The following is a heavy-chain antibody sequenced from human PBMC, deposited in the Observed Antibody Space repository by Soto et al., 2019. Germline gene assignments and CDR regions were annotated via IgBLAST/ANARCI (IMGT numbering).Heavy chain of an antibody. CDR1: GFTVSSNY. CDR3: ARDGDVWGSYLGAFDI. CDR2: IYSGGST. V-gene: IGHV3-66*01. Sequence: GGSLRLSCAASGFTVSSNYMSWVRQAPGKGLEWVSVIYSGGSTYYADSVKGRFTISRDNSKNTLYLQMNSLRAEDTAVYYCARDGDVWGSYLGAFDIWGQGTMVTVSS. J-gene: IGHJ3*02. D-gene: IGHD3-16*02.